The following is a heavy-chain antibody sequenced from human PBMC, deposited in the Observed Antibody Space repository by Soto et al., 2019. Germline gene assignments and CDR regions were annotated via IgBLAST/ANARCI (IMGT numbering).Heavy chain of an antibody. D-gene: IGHD1-7*01. CDR2: INHSGST. J-gene: IGHJ4*02. CDR1: GGSFSGYY. V-gene: IGHV4-34*01. CDR3: ARITGTHDY. Sequence: NPSETLSLTCAVYGGSFSGYYWSWIRQPPGKGLEWIGEINHSGSTNYNPSLKSRVTISVDTFKNQFSLKLSSVTAADTAVYYCARITGTHDYWGQGTLVTVSS.